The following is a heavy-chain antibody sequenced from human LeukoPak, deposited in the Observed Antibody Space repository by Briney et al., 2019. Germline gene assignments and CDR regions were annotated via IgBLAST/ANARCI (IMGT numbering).Heavy chain of an antibody. CDR2: ISSSSSYI. CDR3: ASHYGGNSGSGY. Sequence: GGSLRLSCAASGFTFSSYSMTWVRQAPGKGLEWVSSISSSSSYIYYADSVKGRFTISRDNAKNSLYLQMNSLRAEDTAVYYCASHYGGNSGSGYWGQGTLVTVSS. V-gene: IGHV3-21*01. D-gene: IGHD4-23*01. CDR1: GFTFSSYS. J-gene: IGHJ4*02.